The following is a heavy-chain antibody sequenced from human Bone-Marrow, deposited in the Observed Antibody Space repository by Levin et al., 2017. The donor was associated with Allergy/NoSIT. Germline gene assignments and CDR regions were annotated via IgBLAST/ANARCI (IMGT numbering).Heavy chain of an antibody. CDR3: AREKDFWSGYYRSTGNWFDP. V-gene: IGHV1-69*13. Sequence: SVKVSCKASGGTFSSYAISWVRQAPGQGLEWMGGIIPIFGTANYAQKFQGRVTITADESTSTAYMELSSLRSEDTSVYYCAREKDFWSGYYRSTGNWFDPWGQGTLVTVSS. J-gene: IGHJ5*02. D-gene: IGHD3-3*01. CDR2: IIPIFGTA. CDR1: GGTFSSYA.